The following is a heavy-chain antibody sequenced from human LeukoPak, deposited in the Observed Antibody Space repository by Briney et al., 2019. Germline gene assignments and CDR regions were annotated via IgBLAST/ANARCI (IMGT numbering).Heavy chain of an antibody. CDR1: GFTFSSYW. J-gene: IGHJ6*03. CDR2: IKQDGSEK. CDR3: ARGATTAPYWYYYMDV. D-gene: IGHD4-17*01. Sequence: GGSLRLSCAASGFTFSSYWMSWVRQAPGKGLEWVANIKQDGSEKYYVDSVKGRFTISRDNAKNSLYLQMNSLRAEDTAVYYCARGATTAPYWYYYMDVWGKGTTVTVSS. V-gene: IGHV3-7*01.